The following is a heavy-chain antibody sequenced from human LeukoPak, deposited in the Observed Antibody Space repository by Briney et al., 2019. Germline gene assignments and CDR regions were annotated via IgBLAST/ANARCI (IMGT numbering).Heavy chain of an antibody. J-gene: IGHJ4*02. CDR3: AIMHPYYDGSGYWVQ. D-gene: IGHD3-22*01. CDR1: GFSFSTYA. Sequence: PGGSLRLSCAASGFSFSTYAMHWVRQAPGKGLEWVTTLSYDGSNRYFADSVKGRFTISRDNPRNTLYMQMNSLRAEDTALYYCAIMHPYYDGSGYWVQWGQGTLVTVSS. V-gene: IGHV3-30*07. CDR2: LSYDGSNR.